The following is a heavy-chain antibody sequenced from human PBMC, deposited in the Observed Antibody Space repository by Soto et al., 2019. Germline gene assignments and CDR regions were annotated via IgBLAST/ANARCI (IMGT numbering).Heavy chain of an antibody. CDR3: ARDAFMGCYYSGGGWFDP. CDR2: ISAYNGNT. CDR1: GYTFTSYG. J-gene: IGHJ5*02. V-gene: IGHV1-18*01. D-gene: IGHD1-26*01. Sequence: QVQLVQSGAEVKKPGASVKVSCKASGYTFTSYGISWVRQAPGPGLEWMGWISAYNGNTNYAQKLQGRVTMTTDTSTSTAYLELRSLRSDDTAVYYCARDAFMGCYYSGGGWFDPWGQVTLVTVSS.